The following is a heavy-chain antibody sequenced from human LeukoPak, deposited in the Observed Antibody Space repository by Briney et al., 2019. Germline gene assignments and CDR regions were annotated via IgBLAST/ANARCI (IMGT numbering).Heavy chain of an antibody. D-gene: IGHD2-2*01. V-gene: IGHV3-74*01. CDR2: INSDGSST. Sequence: PGGSLRLSCAASGFTFSSYWMPWVRQAPGKGLVWVSRINSDGSSTSYADSVKGRFTISRDNAKNTLYLQMNSLRAEDTAVYYCARGTYCSSTSCYGDFDYWGQGTLVTVSS. J-gene: IGHJ4*02. CDR3: ARGTYCSSTSCYGDFDY. CDR1: GFTFSSYW.